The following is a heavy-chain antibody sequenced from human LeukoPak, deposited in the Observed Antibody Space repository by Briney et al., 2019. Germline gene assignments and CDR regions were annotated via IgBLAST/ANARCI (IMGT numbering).Heavy chain of an antibody. J-gene: IGHJ5*02. CDR1: GYTFTGYY. V-gene: IGHV1-2*02. CDR2: INPNSGGT. Sequence: ASVKVSCKASGYTFTGYYMHWVRQAPGQGLEWMGWINPNSGGTNYAQKFQGRVTMTRDTSISTAYMEPSRLRSDDAAVYYCARGPNHCSSTSCYRGWFDPWGQGTLVTVSS. CDR3: ARGPNHCSSTSCYRGWFDP. D-gene: IGHD2-2*01.